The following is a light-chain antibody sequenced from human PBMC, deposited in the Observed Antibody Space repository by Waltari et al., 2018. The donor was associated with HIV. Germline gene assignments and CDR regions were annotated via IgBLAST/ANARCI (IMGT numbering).Light chain of an antibody. CDR1: SSNIGRNY. Sequence: QSVLTQPPSASGTPGQRVAISCSGSSSNIGRNYVYWYKHLPGTAPKILIYRNNQRPSGVPDRFSGSKSGTSASLAISGLRSDDEADYYCATWNDSLSGYVFGTGTKVTV. CDR3: ATWNDSLSGYV. CDR2: RNN. V-gene: IGLV1-47*01. J-gene: IGLJ1*01.